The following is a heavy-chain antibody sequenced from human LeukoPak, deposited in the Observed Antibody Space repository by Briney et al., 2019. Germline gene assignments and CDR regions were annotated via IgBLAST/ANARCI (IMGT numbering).Heavy chain of an antibody. CDR1: GYTFTSFG. CDR3: ARVFSFGDYIWGSYRYYFDY. Sequence: ASVKVSCKASGYTFTSFGISWVRQAPGQGLAGMGWISTYNANTNYAQKLQGRVTMTTDTSTSTSYMELRSLRSDDTVVYFCARVFSFGDYIWGSYRYYFDYWGQGTLVTVSS. CDR2: ISTYNANT. V-gene: IGHV1-18*01. D-gene: IGHD3-16*02. J-gene: IGHJ4*02.